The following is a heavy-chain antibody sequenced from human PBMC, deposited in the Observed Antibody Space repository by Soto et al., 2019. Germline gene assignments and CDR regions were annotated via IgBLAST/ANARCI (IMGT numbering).Heavy chain of an antibody. J-gene: IGHJ4*02. V-gene: IGHV3-74*01. CDR3: ARPPYGAGSYYNVYFDY. CDR1: GFTFSSYW. Sequence: GGSLRLSCAASGFTFSSYWMYWVRQAPGKGLVWVSRIKSDGSSTNYADSVKGRFTISRDNAKNTLYLQMNSLRAEDTAVYYCARPPYGAGSYYNVYFDYWGQGTLVTVSS. D-gene: IGHD3-10*01. CDR2: IKSDGSST.